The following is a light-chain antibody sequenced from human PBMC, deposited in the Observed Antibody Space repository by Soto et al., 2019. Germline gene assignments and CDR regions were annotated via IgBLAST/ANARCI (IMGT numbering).Light chain of an antibody. V-gene: IGLV1-47*02. Sequence: QSVLPQPPSASGTPGQRVTISCSGSSSNIGSNYVYGYQQLPGTAPKLLIYSNNQRPSGVPDRFSGSKCGTSASLAVSGLRSEDEADYYCAAWDDSLSVLFVFGTGTKLAV. CDR3: AAWDDSLSVLFV. J-gene: IGLJ1*01. CDR2: SNN. CDR1: SSNIGSNY.